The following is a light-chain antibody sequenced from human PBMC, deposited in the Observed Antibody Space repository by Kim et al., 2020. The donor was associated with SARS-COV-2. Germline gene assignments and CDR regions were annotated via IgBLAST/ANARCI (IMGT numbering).Light chain of an antibody. CDR1: TSNIGRNL. J-gene: IGLJ1*01. V-gene: IGLV1-51*01. Sequence: QSVLTQTPSVSAAPGQKVTISCSGTTSNIGRNLVSWYQHLPGTAPKLLIYDNDNRPSGIPDRFSGSKSGTSATLDITGLQTGDEADFYCGTWDNSLGSWVLGTGTTVTVL. CDR2: DND. CDR3: GTWDNSLGSWV.